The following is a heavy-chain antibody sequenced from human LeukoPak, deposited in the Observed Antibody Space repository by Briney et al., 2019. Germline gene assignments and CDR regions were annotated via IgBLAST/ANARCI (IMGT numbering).Heavy chain of an antibody. D-gene: IGHD1-26*01. CDR1: GFTFDDYG. CDR3: ARVGERELLSYYFDY. J-gene: IGHJ4*02. Sequence: PGGSLRLSCAASGFTFDDYGMSWVRQAPGKGLEWVSGINWNGGSTGYADSVKGRFTISRDNAKNSLYLQMNSLRAEDTALYYCARVGERELLSYYFDYWGQGTLVTVSS. V-gene: IGHV3-20*04. CDR2: INWNGGST.